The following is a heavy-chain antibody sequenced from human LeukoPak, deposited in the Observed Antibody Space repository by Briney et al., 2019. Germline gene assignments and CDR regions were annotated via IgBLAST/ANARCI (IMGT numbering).Heavy chain of an antibody. CDR2: INHSGST. V-gene: IGHV4-34*01. J-gene: IGHJ6*02. CDR3: ARGYWAYGMDV. D-gene: IGHD2-15*01. Sequence: SSETLSLTCAVYGGSFSGYYWSWIRQPPGKGLEWIGEINHSGSTNYNPSLKSQVTISVDTSKNQFSLKPSSVTAADTAVYYCARGYWAYGMDVWGPGTTVTVSS. CDR1: GGSFSGYY.